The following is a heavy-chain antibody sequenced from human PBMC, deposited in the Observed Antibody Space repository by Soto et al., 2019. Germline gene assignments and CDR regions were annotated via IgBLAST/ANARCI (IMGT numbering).Heavy chain of an antibody. D-gene: IGHD5-18*01. Sequence: ASVKVSCKASGYTFTSYYMHWVRQAPGQGLEWMGIINPSGGSTSYAQKFQGRVTMTRDTSTSTVYMELSSLRSEDTAVYYCAIPPHLTAMVTGLDYWGQGTLVTVCS. CDR1: GYTFTSYY. CDR3: AIPPHLTAMVTGLDY. J-gene: IGHJ4*02. V-gene: IGHV1-46*01. CDR2: INPSGGST.